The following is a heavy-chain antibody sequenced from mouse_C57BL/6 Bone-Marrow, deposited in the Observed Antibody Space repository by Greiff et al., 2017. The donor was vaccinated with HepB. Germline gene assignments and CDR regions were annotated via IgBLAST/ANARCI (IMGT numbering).Heavy chain of an antibody. V-gene: IGHV2-2*01. CDR2: IWSGGST. D-gene: IGHD2-2*01. CDR3: ARDYGYSYYYAMDY. CDR1: GFSLTSYG. J-gene: IGHJ4*01. Sequence: VKLQQSGPGLVQPSQSLSITCTVSGFSLTSYGVHWVRQSPGKGLEWLGVIWSGGSTDYNAAFISRLSISKDHSKGQVFFKMNCLQADEPAIYYCARDYGYSYYYAMDYWGQGTSVTVSS.